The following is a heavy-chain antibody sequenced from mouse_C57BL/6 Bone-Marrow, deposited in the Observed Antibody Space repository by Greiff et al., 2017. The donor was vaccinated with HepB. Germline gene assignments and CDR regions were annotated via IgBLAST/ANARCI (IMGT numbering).Heavy chain of an antibody. CDR2: IYPRSGNT. CDR1: GYTFTSYG. Sequence: QVQLKESGAELARPGASVKLSCKASGYTFTSYGISWVKQRTGQGLEWIGEIYPRSGNTYYNEKFKGKATLTADKSSSTAYMELRSLTSEDSAVYFCARFPYGNYPYAMDYWGQGTSVTVSS. V-gene: IGHV1-81*01. D-gene: IGHD2-1*01. J-gene: IGHJ4*01. CDR3: ARFPYGNYPYAMDY.